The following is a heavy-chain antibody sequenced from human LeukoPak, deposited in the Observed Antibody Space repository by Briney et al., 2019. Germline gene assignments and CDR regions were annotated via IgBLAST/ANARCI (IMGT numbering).Heavy chain of an antibody. V-gene: IGHV3-11*04. Sequence: GGSLRLSCAASGFTFSDYYMSWIRQAPGKGLEWVSYISSSGSTIYYADSVKGRFTISRDNAKNSLYLQMNSLRAEDTAVYYCARGASGSYRIYYYYYMDVWGKGTTVTVSS. CDR2: ISSSGSTI. D-gene: IGHD1-26*01. CDR1: GFTFSDYY. J-gene: IGHJ6*03. CDR3: ARGASGSYRIYYYYYMDV.